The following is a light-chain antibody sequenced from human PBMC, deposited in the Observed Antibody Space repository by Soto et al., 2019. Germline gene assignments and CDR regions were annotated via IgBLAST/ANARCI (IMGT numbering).Light chain of an antibody. CDR3: QQYGSSPPRYT. J-gene: IGKJ2*01. V-gene: IGKV3-20*01. Sequence: EIVLTQSPGTLSLSPGERATLSCRASQSVSSSYLAWYQQKPGQAPRLLIYGASSSTTGIPDRFSGSGSGTDFTLTISRLEPEDFAVYYCQQYGSSPPRYTFGQGTKLESK. CDR2: GAS. CDR1: QSVSSSY.